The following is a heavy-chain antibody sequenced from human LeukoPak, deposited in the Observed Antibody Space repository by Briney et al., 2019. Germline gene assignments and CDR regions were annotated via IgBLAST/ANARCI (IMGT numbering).Heavy chain of an antibody. CDR2: ISDSDGRT. V-gene: IGHV3-23*01. Sequence: GGSLRLSCAASGFTFSSYAMSWVRQAPGKGLEWVSAISDSDGRTYYADSVKGRFTISRDNSKNTLYLQMNGLRAEDTAVYYCAKDVIGVGASHFDYWGQGTLVTVSS. CDR3: AKDVIGVGASHFDY. D-gene: IGHD2/OR15-2a*01. CDR1: GFTFSSYA. J-gene: IGHJ4*02.